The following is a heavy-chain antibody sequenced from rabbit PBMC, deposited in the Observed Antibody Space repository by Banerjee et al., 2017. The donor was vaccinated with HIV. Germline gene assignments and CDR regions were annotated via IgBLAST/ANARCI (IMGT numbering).Heavy chain of an antibody. Sequence: QSLEESGGGLVKPGASLTLTCTASGFTLSSYYYMCWVRQAPGKGLELIGCIYTSNGNTYYATWVNGRFTITRSTSLNTVDLKLTSLTVADTATYFCARAYSNGHPFALWGPGTLVTDS. CDR3: ARAYSNGHPFAL. V-gene: IGHV1S43*01. CDR1: GFTLSSYYY. CDR2: IYTSNGNT. J-gene: IGHJ6*01. D-gene: IGHD6-1*01.